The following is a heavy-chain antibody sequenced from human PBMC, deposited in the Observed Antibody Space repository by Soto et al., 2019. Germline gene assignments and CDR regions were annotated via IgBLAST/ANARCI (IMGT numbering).Heavy chain of an antibody. CDR2: MNPNSGNT. CDR1: GYTFTSYD. V-gene: IGHV1-8*01. CDR3: ARGQVLRFLEWLKGSYYYGMDV. Sequence: ASVKVSCKASGYTFTSYDINWVRQATGQGLEWMGWMNPNSGNTGYAQKFQGRVTMTRNTSISTAYMELSSLRSEDTAVYYWARGQVLRFLEWLKGSYYYGMDVWGQGTTVTVSS. D-gene: IGHD3-3*01. J-gene: IGHJ6*02.